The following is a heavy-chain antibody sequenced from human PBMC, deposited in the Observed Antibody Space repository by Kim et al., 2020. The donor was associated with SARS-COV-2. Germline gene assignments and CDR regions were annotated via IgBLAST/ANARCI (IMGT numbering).Heavy chain of an antibody. D-gene: IGHD6-13*01. Sequence: GGSLRLSCAASGFTFSSYGMHWVRQAPGKGLEWVAVIWYDGSNKYYADSVKGRFTISRDNSKNTLYLQMNSLRAEDTAVYYCARDAEQQPYSLGMDVWGQGTTVTVSS. V-gene: IGHV3-33*01. CDR1: GFTFSSYG. J-gene: IGHJ6*02. CDR2: IWYDGSNK. CDR3: ARDAEQQPYSLGMDV.